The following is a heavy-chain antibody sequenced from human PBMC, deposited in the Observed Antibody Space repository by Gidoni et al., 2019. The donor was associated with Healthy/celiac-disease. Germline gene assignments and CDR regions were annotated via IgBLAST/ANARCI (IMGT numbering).Heavy chain of an antibody. Sequence: EVQLVEAGGGLVQPGGSLRPSCAASGFTFSSYAMSWVRQAPGKGLEWVSAISGSGGSTYYADSVKGRFTISRDNSKNTLYLQMNSLRAEDTAVYYCAKDSSITMIVVVIYYFDYWGQGTLVTVSS. D-gene: IGHD3-22*01. J-gene: IGHJ4*02. CDR3: AKDSSITMIVVVIYYFDY. CDR1: GFTFSSYA. CDR2: ISGSGGST. V-gene: IGHV3-23*04.